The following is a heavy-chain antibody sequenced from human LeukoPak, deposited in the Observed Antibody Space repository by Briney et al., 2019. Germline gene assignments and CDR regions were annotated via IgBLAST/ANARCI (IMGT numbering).Heavy chain of an antibody. CDR3: AKGYYGSGSYYDY. CDR1: GFTFDDYA. D-gene: IGHD3-10*01. V-gene: IGHV3-9*01. J-gene: IGHJ4*02. Sequence: PGGSLRLSCAASGFTFDDYAMHWVRQAPGKGLEWVSGISWNSGSISYADSVKGRFTISRDNAKNSLYLQMNSLRAEDTALYYCAKGYYGSGSYYDYWGQGTLVTVSS. CDR2: ISWNSGSI.